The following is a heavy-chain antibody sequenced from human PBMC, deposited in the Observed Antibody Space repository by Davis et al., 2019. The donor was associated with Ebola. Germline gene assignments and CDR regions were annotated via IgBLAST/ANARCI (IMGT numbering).Heavy chain of an antibody. J-gene: IGHJ4*02. CDR1: GFTFSSYS. CDR3: ARELAEEMATIEYFDY. Sequence: PGGSLRLSCAASGFTFSSYSMNWVRQAPGKGLEWVSSISSSSSYIYYADSVKGRFTISRDNAKNSLYLQMNSLRAEDTAVYYCARELAEEMATIEYFDYWGQGTLVTVSS. D-gene: IGHD5-24*01. V-gene: IGHV3-21*01. CDR2: ISSSSSYI.